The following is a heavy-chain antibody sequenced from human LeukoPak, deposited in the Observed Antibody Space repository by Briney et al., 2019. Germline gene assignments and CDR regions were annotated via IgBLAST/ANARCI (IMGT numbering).Heavy chain of an antibody. CDR2: ISSSSNYI. J-gene: IGHJ2*01. Sequence: PGGSLRLSCAGSGFTFSDYSMTWVRQTPGKGLEWVSYISSSSNYIYYADSVRGRFTISRDNAKNSLYLQMNSLRAEDTAVYYCARALGMASFLAYFDLWGRGTLVTVSS. D-gene: IGHD5-24*01. V-gene: IGHV3-21*05. CDR1: GFTFSDYS. CDR3: ARALGMASFLAYFDL.